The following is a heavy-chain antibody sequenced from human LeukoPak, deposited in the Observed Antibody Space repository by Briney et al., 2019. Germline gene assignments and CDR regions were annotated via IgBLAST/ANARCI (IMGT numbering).Heavy chain of an antibody. CDR2: ISSSGDRT. CDR1: GFTFSSYA. V-gene: IGHV3-23*01. CDR3: AKDSPRISVTGVEYFDH. D-gene: IGHD4-11*01. J-gene: IGHJ1*01. Sequence: GGSLGLSCAASGFTFSSYAMHWVRHAPGKGLEWVAAISSSGDRTYFVDSVKGRFTISRDNSKNTFYLQMNSLGAEDTAVYYCAKDSPRISVTGVEYFDHWGQGTLVTVSS.